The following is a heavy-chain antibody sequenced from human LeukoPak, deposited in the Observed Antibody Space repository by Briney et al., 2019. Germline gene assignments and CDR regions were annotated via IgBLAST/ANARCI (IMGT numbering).Heavy chain of an antibody. J-gene: IGHJ4*02. CDR1: GFTFSSYG. D-gene: IGHD6-6*01. CDR3: AKSRQLVRISIDY. Sequence: GGSLRLSCAASGFTFSSYGMHWVRQAPGKGLEWVAVIWYDGSNKYYADSVKGRFTISRDNSKNTLYLQMNSLRAEDTAVYYCAKSRQLVRISIDYWGQGTLVTVSS. V-gene: IGHV3-33*06. CDR2: IWYDGSNK.